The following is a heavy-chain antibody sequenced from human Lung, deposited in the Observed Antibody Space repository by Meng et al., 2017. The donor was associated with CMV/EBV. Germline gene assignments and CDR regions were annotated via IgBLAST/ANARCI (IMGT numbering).Heavy chain of an antibody. CDR3: ARDQYYYDSSGYYDY. J-gene: IGHJ4*02. CDR2: ISYDGSNK. V-gene: IGHV3-30-3*01. CDR1: GFTFSSYA. Sequence: GESXKISCAASGFTFSSYAMHWVRQAPGKGLEWVAVISYDGSNKYYADSVKGRFTISRDNSKNTLYLQMNSLRAEDTAVYYCARDQYYYDSSGYYDYWGQGTLVTVPS. D-gene: IGHD3-22*01.